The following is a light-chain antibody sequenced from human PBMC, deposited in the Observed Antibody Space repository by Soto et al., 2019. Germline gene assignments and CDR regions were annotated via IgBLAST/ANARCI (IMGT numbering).Light chain of an antibody. CDR1: QDISNY. J-gene: IGKJ3*01. CDR3: QQYDNLPFT. Sequence: DIQMTQSPSSLSASVGDRVTITCQASQDISNYLNWYQQKPGKAPKLLIYDASNLETGVQSRFSESGSGTDFTFTISSLQPKDIATYYYQQYDNLPFTFGPGTKVDIK. V-gene: IGKV1-33*01. CDR2: DAS.